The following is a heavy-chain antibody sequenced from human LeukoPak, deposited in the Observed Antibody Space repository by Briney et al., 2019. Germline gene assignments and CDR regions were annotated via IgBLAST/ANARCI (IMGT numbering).Heavy chain of an antibody. CDR2: YPGDSDT. CDR1: GYSFTSYW. D-gene: IGHD4-17*01. V-gene: IGHV5-51*01. J-gene: IGHJ4*02. CDR3: ASHYGAASLAADY. Sequence: GESLKISCKGSGYSFTSYWIGWVRQMPGKGLEWMGIYPGDSDTRYSPSFQGQVTISADKSISTAYLQWSSLKASDTAMYYCASHYGAASLAADYWGQGTLVTVSS.